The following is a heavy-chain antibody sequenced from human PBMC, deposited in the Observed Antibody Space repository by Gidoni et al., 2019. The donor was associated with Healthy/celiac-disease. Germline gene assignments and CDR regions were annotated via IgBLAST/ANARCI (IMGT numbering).Heavy chain of an antibody. CDR2: ISSSSSYI. V-gene: IGHV3-21*01. Sequence: EVQLVESGGGLVKPGGSLRLSCAASGFTFSSYSMNWVRQAPGKGLEWVSSISSSSSYIYYADSVKGRFTISRDNAKNSLYLQMNSLRAEDTAVYYCARGYLSTTVVTPGDYWGQGTLVTVSS. CDR3: ARGYLSTTVVTPGDY. D-gene: IGHD4-17*01. J-gene: IGHJ4*02. CDR1: GFTFSSYS.